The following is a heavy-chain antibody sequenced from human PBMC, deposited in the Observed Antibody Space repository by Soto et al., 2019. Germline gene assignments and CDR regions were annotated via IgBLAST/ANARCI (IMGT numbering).Heavy chain of an antibody. J-gene: IGHJ6*02. Sequence: PSETLSLTCTVSGGSVSSGSYYWSWIRQPPGKGLEWIGYIYYSGSTNYNPSLKSRVTISVDTSKNQFSLKLSSVTAADTAVYYCARGQSLGYYDILTGYYRKPYYYYGMDVWGQGTTVTVSS. D-gene: IGHD3-9*01. CDR1: GGSVSSGSYY. CDR3: ARGQSLGYYDILTGYYRKPYYYYGMDV. CDR2: IYYSGST. V-gene: IGHV4-61*01.